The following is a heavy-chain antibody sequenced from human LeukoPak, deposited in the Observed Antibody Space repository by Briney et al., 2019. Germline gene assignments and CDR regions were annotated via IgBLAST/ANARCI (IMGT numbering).Heavy chain of an antibody. V-gene: IGHV3-53*01. D-gene: IGHD3-22*01. CDR3: ARDRTYYYDSSGYYYGPRHPDY. CDR2: IYSGGST. CDR1: GFTVSSNY. J-gene: IGHJ4*02. Sequence: PGGSLRLSCAASGFTVSSNYMSWVRQAPGKGLEWVSVIYSGGSTYYADSVKGRFTISRDNSKNTLYLQMNSLRAEDTALYYCARDRTYYYDSSGYYYGPRHPDYWGQGTLVTVSS.